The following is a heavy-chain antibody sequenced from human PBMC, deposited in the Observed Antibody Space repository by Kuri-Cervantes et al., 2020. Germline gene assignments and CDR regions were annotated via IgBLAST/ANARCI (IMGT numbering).Heavy chain of an antibody. CDR1: GFTFSSYA. Sequence: GESLKISCAASGFTFSSYAMSWVRQAPGKGLEWVSGISGSGGSTYYADSVKGRFTISRDNSKNTLYLQMNSLRAEDTAVYYCAKAPPREMATFDYWGQGTLVTVSS. CDR2: ISGSGGST. D-gene: IGHD5-24*01. J-gene: IGHJ4*02. CDR3: AKAPPREMATFDY. V-gene: IGHV3-23*01.